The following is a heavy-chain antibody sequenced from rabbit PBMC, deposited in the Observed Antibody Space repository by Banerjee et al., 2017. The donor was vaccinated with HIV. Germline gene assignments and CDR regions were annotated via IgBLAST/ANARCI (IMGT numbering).Heavy chain of an antibody. CDR3: ARDDHGGIGYMFNL. Sequence: QEQLEESGGDLVKPEGSLTLTCTASGFSFSSYYWICWVRQAPGKGLEWIACIHAGSSGITYYASWAKGRFTISKTSSTTVTLQMTSLTAADTATYFCARDDHGGIGYMFNLWGPGTLVTVS. D-gene: IGHD8-1*01. V-gene: IGHV1S45*01. CDR2: IHAGSSGIT. CDR1: GFSFSSYYW. J-gene: IGHJ4*01.